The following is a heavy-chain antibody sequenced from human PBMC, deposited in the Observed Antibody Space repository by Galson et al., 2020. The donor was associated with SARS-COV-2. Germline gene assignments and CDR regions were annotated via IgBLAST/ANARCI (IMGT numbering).Heavy chain of an antibody. J-gene: IGHJ4*02. V-gene: IGHV5-51*01. Sequence: TGGSLRLSCKAFGYNLDNYWIAWVRQMPGKGLEWMGIIYPANSDIRYSPSFQGHVTISGDASIGTAFLQWSSLKASDSALYYCTSPVGTASYHSWGQGTLVTVSP. CDR2: IYPANSDI. D-gene: IGHD3-10*01. CDR3: TSPVGTASYHS. CDR1: GYNLDNYW.